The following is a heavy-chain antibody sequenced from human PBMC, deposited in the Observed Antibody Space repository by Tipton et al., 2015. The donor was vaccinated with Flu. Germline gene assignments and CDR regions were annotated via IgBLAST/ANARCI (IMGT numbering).Heavy chain of an antibody. Sequence: SLRLSCAASGFTFNSYTMHWVRQAPGKGLEWVAVISFDAGIEYYADSVKGRFTVSRDNSKSTLYLQMNSLRTEDTAVYYCASPIVADYWGQRTLVTVSS. CDR2: ISFDAGIE. D-gene: IGHD5-12*01. J-gene: IGHJ4*02. V-gene: IGHV3-30*01. CDR1: GFTFNSYT. CDR3: ASPIVADY.